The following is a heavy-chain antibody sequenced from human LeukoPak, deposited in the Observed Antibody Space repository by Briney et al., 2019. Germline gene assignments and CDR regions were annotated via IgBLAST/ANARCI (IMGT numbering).Heavy chain of an antibody. V-gene: IGHV3-48*01. CDR2: ISSSSSTI. J-gene: IGHJ6*03. Sequence: GRSLRLSCAASGFTFSSYSMNWVRQAPGKGLEWVSYISSSSSTIYYADSVKGRFTISRDNAKNSLYLQMNSLRAEDTAVYYCARKGAARQGNYYYYYMDVWGKGTTVTVSS. CDR3: ARKGAARQGNYYYYYMDV. CDR1: GFTFSSYS. D-gene: IGHD6-6*01.